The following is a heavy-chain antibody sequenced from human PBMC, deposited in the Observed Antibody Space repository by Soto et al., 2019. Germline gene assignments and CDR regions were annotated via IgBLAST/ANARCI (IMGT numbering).Heavy chain of an antibody. CDR1: GYTFTSYG. CDR2: ISAYNGNT. Sequence: VASVKVSCKXSGYTFTSYGISWVRQAPGQGLEWMGWISAYNGNTNYAQKLQGRVTMTTDTSTSTAYMELRSLRSDDTAVYYCARVAATVPHYYYYGMDVWGQGTTVTVSS. J-gene: IGHJ6*02. D-gene: IGHD6-25*01. CDR3: ARVAATVPHYYYYGMDV. V-gene: IGHV1-18*04.